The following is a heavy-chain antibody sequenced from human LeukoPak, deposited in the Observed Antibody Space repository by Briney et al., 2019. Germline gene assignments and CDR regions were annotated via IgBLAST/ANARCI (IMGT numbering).Heavy chain of an antibody. CDR1: GGSFSGYY. V-gene: IGHV4-34*01. J-gene: IGHJ6*02. D-gene: IGHD2-2*02. Sequence: ASETLSLTCAVYGGSFSGYYWSWIRQPPGKGLEWIGEINHSGSTNYNPSLKSRVTISVDTSKNQFSLKLSSVTAADTAVYYCARDLVPEIVVVPAAIRGGYYYGMDVWGQGTTVTVSS. CDR2: INHSGST. CDR3: ARDLVPEIVVVPAAIRGGYYYGMDV.